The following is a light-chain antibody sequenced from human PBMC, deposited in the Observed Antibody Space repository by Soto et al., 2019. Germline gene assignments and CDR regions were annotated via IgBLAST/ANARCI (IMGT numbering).Light chain of an antibody. CDR3: MQGTHWPPLP. CDR2: KVS. V-gene: IGKV2-30*01. CDR1: QSLVYSDGNTY. Sequence: EVVMTQSPLSLPVTLGQPASISCRSSQSLVYSDGNTYLNWFQQSPGQSPRRLIYKVSNRDSGDHDRLRRRGSGTAFTLKTNRVEAGDVWVYYCMQGTHWPPLPFGGGTEVEIK. J-gene: IGKJ4*01.